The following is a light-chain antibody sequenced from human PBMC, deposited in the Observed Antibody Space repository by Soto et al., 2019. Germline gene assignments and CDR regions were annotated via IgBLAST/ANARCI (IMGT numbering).Light chain of an antibody. V-gene: IGLV1-40*01. J-gene: IGLJ2*01. CDR1: SSTIGAGYD. CDR2: GNS. Sequence: QSVVAQPPPVSGAPGQRGTISCTGSSSTIGAGYDVHWYQQLPGTAPKLLTYGNSNRPSGVPDRFSGSKSGTSASLAITGLQAEDEADYYCQSYDSSLSVVFGGGTKVTVL. CDR3: QSYDSSLSVV.